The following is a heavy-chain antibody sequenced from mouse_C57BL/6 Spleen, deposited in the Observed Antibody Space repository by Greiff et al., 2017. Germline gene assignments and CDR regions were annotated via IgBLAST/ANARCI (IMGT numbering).Heavy chain of an antibody. D-gene: IGHD4-1*01. J-gene: IGHJ1*03. CDR3: ARWPKKRTGTEGYFDV. CDR2: INPNNGGT. V-gene: IGHV1-26*01. CDR1: GYTFTDYY. Sequence: EVQLQQSGPELVKPGASVKISCKASGYTFTDYYMNWVKQSHGKSLEWIGDINPNNGGTSYNQKFKGMATLTVDKSSSTAYMELRSLTSEDSAVYYCARWPKKRTGTEGYFDVWGTGTTVTVSS.